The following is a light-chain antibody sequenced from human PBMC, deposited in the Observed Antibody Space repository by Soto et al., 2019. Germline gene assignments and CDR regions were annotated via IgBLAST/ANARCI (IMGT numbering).Light chain of an antibody. V-gene: IGKV3-15*01. Sequence: EIVMTQSPATLSVSPGERATLSCRASQSVRGNLAWYQQKPGQSPRLLIYGASSRATGIPVRFSGSGSGTEFTLTISSLQSEDFAVYYCQQYNNWPWTFGQGTKVDI. CDR1: QSVRGN. CDR2: GAS. J-gene: IGKJ1*01. CDR3: QQYNNWPWT.